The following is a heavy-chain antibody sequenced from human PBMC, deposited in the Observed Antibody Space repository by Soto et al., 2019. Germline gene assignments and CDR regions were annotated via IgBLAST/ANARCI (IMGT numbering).Heavy chain of an antibody. V-gene: IGHV4-34*01. CDR2: INHSGST. J-gene: IGHJ4*02. CDR3: ARGFGYSYGLIYFDY. CDR1: GGSFSGYY. D-gene: IGHD5-18*01. Sequence: SETLSLTCAVYGGSFSGYYWSWISQPPGKGLEWIGEINHSGSTNYNPSLKSRVTISVDASKNQFSLKLSSVTAADTAVYYCARGFGYSYGLIYFDYWGQGTLVTVSS.